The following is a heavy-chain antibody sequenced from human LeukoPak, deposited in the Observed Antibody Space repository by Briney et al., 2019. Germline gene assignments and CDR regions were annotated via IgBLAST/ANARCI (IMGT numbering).Heavy chain of an antibody. J-gene: IGHJ4*02. Sequence: SETLSLTCAVYGGSLSGHYCSWIRQPPGKGLEWIGEIHPSGSTDYNPSLKSRVLISVGTSKNQFSLKLCSVTAADTAVYYCARGDDSRKTGYWGQGTLVTVSS. CDR2: IHPSGST. D-gene: IGHD4-11*01. CDR3: ARGDDSRKTGY. V-gene: IGHV4-34*01. CDR1: GGSLSGHY.